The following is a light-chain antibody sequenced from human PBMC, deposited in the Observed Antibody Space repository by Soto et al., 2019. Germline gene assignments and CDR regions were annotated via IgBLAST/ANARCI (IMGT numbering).Light chain of an antibody. CDR3: QQRSNWLFN. CDR1: QGVSSY. CDR2: DAS. J-gene: IGKJ3*01. Sequence: EVVLTQSPATLSLSPGERATLSCRASQGVSSYLAWYQQKPGQAPRLLIYDASNRATGIPARFSGSGSGTDFTITIIGLAPEDYAVYYCQQRSNWLFNFGPLTKVDIK. V-gene: IGKV3-11*01.